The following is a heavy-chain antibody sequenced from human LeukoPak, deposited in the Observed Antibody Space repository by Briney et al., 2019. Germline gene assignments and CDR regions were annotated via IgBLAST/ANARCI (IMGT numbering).Heavy chain of an antibody. CDR2: IYYSGST. Sequence: MSSETLSLTCTVSGGSISSSSYYWGWIRQPPGKGLEWIGRIYYSGSTYYNPSLKSRVTISVDTSKNQFSLKLSSVTAADTAVYYCARTQRGITMIVVVTARDAFDIWGQGTMVTVSS. V-gene: IGHV4-39*01. J-gene: IGHJ3*02. CDR3: ARTQRGITMIVVVTARDAFDI. D-gene: IGHD3-22*01. CDR1: GGSISSSSYY.